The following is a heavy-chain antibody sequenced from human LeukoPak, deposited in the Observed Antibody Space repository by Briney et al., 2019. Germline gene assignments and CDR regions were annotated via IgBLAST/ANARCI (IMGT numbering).Heavy chain of an antibody. Sequence: PGGSLRLSCAASGFTFSSYAMSWIRQPAGKGLEWIGRIYTSGSTNYNPSLKSRVTISVDTSKNQFSLKLSSVTAADTAVYYCARDLMHYDFWSGYYNWNAFDIWGQGTMVTVSS. CDR3: ARDLMHYDFWSGYYNWNAFDI. D-gene: IGHD3-3*01. CDR1: GFTFSSYA. V-gene: IGHV4-4*07. J-gene: IGHJ3*02. CDR2: IYTSGST.